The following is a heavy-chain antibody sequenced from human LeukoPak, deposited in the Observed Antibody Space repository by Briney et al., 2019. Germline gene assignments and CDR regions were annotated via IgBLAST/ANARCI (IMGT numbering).Heavy chain of an antibody. V-gene: IGHV3-7*01. D-gene: IGHD3-3*01. CDR2: IKQDGGEK. CDR3: ARHVRFEGVDY. J-gene: IGHJ4*02. Sequence: PGGSLRLSCAAPGFIFSIYWMSWVRQAPGEGLGWGDNIKQDGGEKYYVESVEGRFTISRDNTKNSMYLQMNSLSAEDTAVYYCARHVRFEGVDYWGQGTLVTVSS. CDR1: GFIFSIYW.